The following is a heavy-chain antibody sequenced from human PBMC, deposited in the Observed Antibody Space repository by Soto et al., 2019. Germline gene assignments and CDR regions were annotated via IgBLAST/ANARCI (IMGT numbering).Heavy chain of an antibody. V-gene: IGHV3-23*01. CDR3: ARKVSGSTGRPDLWYFDL. CDR2: ISGGGDAT. J-gene: IGHJ2*01. Sequence: EVQLLDSGGGLVQPGGSLRLSCAASGFTFSGYALTWVRQAPGKGLEWVSAISGGGDATFYADPVKGRFTISRDNAKNPLYLQMNTLRAEDTAVYYCARKVSGSTGRPDLWYFDLWGRGTLVTVSS. CDR1: GFTFSGYA. D-gene: IGHD3-10*01.